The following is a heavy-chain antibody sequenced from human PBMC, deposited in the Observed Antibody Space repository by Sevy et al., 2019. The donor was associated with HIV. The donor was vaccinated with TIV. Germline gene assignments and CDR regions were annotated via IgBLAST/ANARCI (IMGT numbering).Heavy chain of an antibody. Sequence: ASVRDSCKVSGYTLTELSMHWVRQAPGKGLEWMGGFDPEDGETIYAQKFQGRVTMTEDTSTDTAYMELSSLRSEDTAVYYCATGFLAVAPYYFDYWGQGTLLTVSS. CDR2: FDPEDGET. V-gene: IGHV1-24*01. J-gene: IGHJ4*02. D-gene: IGHD6-19*01. CDR3: ATGFLAVAPYYFDY. CDR1: GYTLTELS.